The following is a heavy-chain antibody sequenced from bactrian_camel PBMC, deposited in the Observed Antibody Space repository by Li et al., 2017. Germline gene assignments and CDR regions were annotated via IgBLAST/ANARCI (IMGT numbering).Heavy chain of an antibody. CDR3: ASSWGMTAMAAFDRIAQDDFGY. D-gene: IGHD5*01. J-gene: IGHJ6*01. V-gene: IGHV3S67*01. CDR1: GVTGTWCC. CDR2: IDSSGIT. Sequence: VQLVESGEGSVQAGGSLRLSCATSGVTGTWCCMCWFRQRPGKEREAIATIDSSGITAYADSLEGRFTISKDNAEKILYLEMNNLNGEDTALYRCASSWGMTAMAAFDRIAQDDFGYWGDGTQVTVS.